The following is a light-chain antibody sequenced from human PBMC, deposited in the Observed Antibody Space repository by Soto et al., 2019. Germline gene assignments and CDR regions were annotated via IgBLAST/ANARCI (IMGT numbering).Light chain of an antibody. CDR3: CSYVGSSV. J-gene: IGLJ1*01. Sequence: QSALTQPASVSGSPGQSITISCTGTSSDVGSYNLVSWYQQHPGKAPKLMIYEVSKRPSGVSNRFSGSKSGNTASLTISGLQAEDEADYYCCSYVGSSVFGTGTKLTVL. CDR2: EVS. V-gene: IGLV2-23*02. CDR1: SSDVGSYNL.